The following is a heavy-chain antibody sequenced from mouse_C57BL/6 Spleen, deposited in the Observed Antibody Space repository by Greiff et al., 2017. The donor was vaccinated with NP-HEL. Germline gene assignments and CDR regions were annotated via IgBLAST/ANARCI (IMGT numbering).Heavy chain of an antibody. J-gene: IGHJ3*01. CDR1: GFSFNTYA. Sequence: GGGLVQPKGSLKLSCAASGFSFNTYAMNWVRQAPGKGLEWVARIRSKSNNYATYYADSVKDRFTISRDDTESMLYLQMNNLKTEDTAMYYCGRPKYYGSSLWFAYWGQGTLVTVSA. CDR3: GRPKYYGSSLWFAY. D-gene: IGHD1-1*01. CDR2: IRSKSNNYAT. V-gene: IGHV10-1*01.